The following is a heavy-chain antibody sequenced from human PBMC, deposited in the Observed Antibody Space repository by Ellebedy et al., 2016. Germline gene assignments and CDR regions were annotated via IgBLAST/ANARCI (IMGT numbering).Heavy chain of an antibody. CDR1: GFSFSDYW. Sequence: GGSLRLXXAASGFSFSDYWMYWVRHTPGKGLMWVSRIKGDGNYIAYADSVKGRFTVSRDNAKNTLSLQMNNLRAEDTAVYYCATAFYHYGAFNIWGQGTMVTVSS. D-gene: IGHD5-12*01. CDR2: IKGDGNYI. V-gene: IGHV3-74*01. CDR3: ATAFYHYGAFNI. J-gene: IGHJ3*02.